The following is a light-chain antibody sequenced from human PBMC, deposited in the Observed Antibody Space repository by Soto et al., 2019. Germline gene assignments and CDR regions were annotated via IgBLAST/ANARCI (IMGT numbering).Light chain of an antibody. CDR2: DAS. Sequence: AIQLTQSPSSLSASVGDRVTITCRASQGISSALAWCQQKPGKAPKLLLYDASSLESGVPSRFSGSGSGTDFTLTISSLQPEDFATYYCQQFNSYPLTFGGGTQVEIK. CDR3: QQFNSYPLT. J-gene: IGKJ4*01. CDR1: QGISSA. V-gene: IGKV1-13*02.